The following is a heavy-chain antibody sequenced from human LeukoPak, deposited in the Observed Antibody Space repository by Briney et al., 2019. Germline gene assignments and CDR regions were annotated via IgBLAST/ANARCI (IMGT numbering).Heavy chain of an antibody. V-gene: IGHV3-9*01. CDR2: ISWNSGSI. CDR3: AKGLEAFDI. Sequence: PGGSLRLSCAASGFTFSSYAMSWVRQAPGKGLEWVSGISWNSGSIGYADSVKGRFTISRDNAKNSLYLQMNSLRAEDTALYYCAKGLEAFDIWGQGTMVTVSS. J-gene: IGHJ3*02. CDR1: GFTFSSYA.